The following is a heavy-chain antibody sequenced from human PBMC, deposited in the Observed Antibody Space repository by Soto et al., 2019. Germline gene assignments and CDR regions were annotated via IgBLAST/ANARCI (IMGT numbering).Heavy chain of an antibody. D-gene: IGHD3-9*01. J-gene: IGHJ5*02. Sequence: PXATLSLTCTVSRGSINNYDWTWVRQPPGKGLEWIGYVNYSGSTNYNPSLESRVTISIDASKNQFSLKMKSVTAADPAVYYCVRDYLLTGFDPWGQRALVTVSS. CDR2: VNYSGST. CDR1: RGSINNYD. CDR3: VRDYLLTGFDP. V-gene: IGHV4-59*01.